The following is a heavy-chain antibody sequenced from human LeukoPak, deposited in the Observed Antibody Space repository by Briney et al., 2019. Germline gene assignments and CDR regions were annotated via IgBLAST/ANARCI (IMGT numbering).Heavy chain of an antibody. Sequence: ASVKVSCKSSGYIFSNYGISWARQAPGQGLEWMGWISDHNGNPNYAQEFEGRVTMTTDASTSTAYMELASLTSDDTAVYYCARDSLLGAPYTDYWGQGTLVTVSS. CDR3: ARDSLLGAPYTDY. J-gene: IGHJ4*02. V-gene: IGHV1-18*01. CDR1: GYIFSNYG. CDR2: ISDHNGNP. D-gene: IGHD3-3*02.